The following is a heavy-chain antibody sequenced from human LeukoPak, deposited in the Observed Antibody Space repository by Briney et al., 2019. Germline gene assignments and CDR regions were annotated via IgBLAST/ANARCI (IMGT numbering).Heavy chain of an antibody. D-gene: IGHD3-22*01. Sequence: SSETLSLTCAVYGGSFSGYYWSWIRQPPGNGLEWIGEINHSGSTTSNTSLKTRVPIPVDTPKNQFSLKRSSVTPADTAVYYCARGITMIVVPRVHGMDVWGQGTTVTVSS. CDR2: INHSGST. CDR1: GGSFSGYY. CDR3: ARGITMIVVPRVHGMDV. J-gene: IGHJ6*02. V-gene: IGHV4-34*01.